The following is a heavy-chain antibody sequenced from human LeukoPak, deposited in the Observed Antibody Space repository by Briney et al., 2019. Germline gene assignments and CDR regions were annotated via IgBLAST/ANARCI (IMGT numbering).Heavy chain of an antibody. CDR3: ARVGPQWDY. CDR1: GFTFTTYN. D-gene: IGHD3/OR15-3a*01. V-gene: IGHV3-48*01. J-gene: IGHJ4*02. CDR2: ISSSSSTI. Sequence: PGGSLRLSCSASGFTFTTYNMDWVRQAPGKGLEWVSYISSSSSTIYYADSVKGRFTISRDNSKNTLYLQMNSLRSEDTAVYYCARVGPQWDYWGQGTLVTVSS.